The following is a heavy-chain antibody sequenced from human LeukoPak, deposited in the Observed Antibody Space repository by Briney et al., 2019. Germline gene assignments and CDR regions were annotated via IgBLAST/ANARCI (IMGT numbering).Heavy chain of an antibody. CDR3: ARDEYSSSSYDAFDI. V-gene: IGHV3-30-3*01. CDR1: GFTFSSYA. D-gene: IGHD6-6*01. CDR2: ISYDGSNK. J-gene: IGHJ3*02. Sequence: GGSLRLSCAASGFTFSSYAMHWVRQAPGKGLEWVAVISYDGSNKYYADSVKGRFTISRDNSKNTLYLQMNSLRAEDTAVYYCARDEYSSSSYDAFDIWGQGTMVTVSS.